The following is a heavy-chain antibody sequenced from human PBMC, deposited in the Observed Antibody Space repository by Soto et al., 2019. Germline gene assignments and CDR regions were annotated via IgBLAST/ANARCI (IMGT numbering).Heavy chain of an antibody. Sequence: PGGSLRLSWAASGVNSGVPFSSYAMQRVRQAPGKGLEWVALISYDGGKRQYADSVKGRFTISRDNSRNTLYLQMSSLRVDDTALYYCARDEGGDYAIDYYYYGMDVWGQGTTVNVSS. V-gene: IGHV3-30-3*01. CDR2: ISYDGGKR. CDR1: GVNSGVPFSSYA. CDR3: ARDEGGDYAIDYYYYGMDV. D-gene: IGHD4-17*01. J-gene: IGHJ6*02.